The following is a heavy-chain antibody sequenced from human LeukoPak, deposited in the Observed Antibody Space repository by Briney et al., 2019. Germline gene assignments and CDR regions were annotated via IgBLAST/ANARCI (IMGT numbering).Heavy chain of an antibody. V-gene: IGHV3-23*01. CDR1: GFSFSTSG. J-gene: IGHJ4*02. CDR2: ISGSGGTT. D-gene: IGHD3-16*01. CDR3: AKAGIYDSVWGSYLVD. Sequence: PGGSLRLSCAASGFSFSTSGMSWVRQAPGKGLEWVSTISGSGGTTYDADSVKGRFTISRDNSKNTLYLQMNSLRAEDTAVYYCAKAGIYDSVWGSYLVDWGRVTMVTASS.